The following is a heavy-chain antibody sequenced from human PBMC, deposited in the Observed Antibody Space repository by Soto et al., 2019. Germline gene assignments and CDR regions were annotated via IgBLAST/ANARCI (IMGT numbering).Heavy chain of an antibody. CDR3: ARDTVRGFDI. CDR1: GFTFRSYA. CDR2: ISYDGSNK. Sequence: QVQLVESGGGVVQPGRSLRLSCAASGFTFRSYAMQRVRQAPDKGLEWVAVISYDGSNKYYADSVKGRFTISRDNSKNTLYLQMNSLRAEDTAVYYCARDTVRGFDIWGQGTMVTVSS. J-gene: IGHJ3*02. V-gene: IGHV3-30-3*01.